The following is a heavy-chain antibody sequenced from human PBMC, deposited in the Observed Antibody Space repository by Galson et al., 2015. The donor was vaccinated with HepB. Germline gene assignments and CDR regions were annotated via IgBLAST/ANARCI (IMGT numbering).Heavy chain of an antibody. CDR1: GGTFSSYA. D-gene: IGHD3-22*01. CDR3: ASPDAYYYDSSGYYSGQSAFDI. V-gene: IGHV1-69*06. Sequence: SVKVSCKASGGTFSSYAISWVRQAPGQGLEWMGGIIPIFGTANYAQKFQGRVTITADKSTSTAYMELSSLRSEDTAVYYCASPDAYYYDSSGYYSGQSAFDIWGQGTMVTVSS. CDR2: IIPIFGTA. J-gene: IGHJ3*02.